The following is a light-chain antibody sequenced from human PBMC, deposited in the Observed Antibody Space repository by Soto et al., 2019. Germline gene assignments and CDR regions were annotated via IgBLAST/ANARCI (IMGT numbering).Light chain of an antibody. Sequence: DIQMVQSPSSVSAYVGDRFTIPCGPSQGISSWLAWYQKTPGKAPKLXXYAASSLQSGVPSRFSGSGSGTDFTLPISSLQPEDFATYYGQQANSFPSITFGQGTRLEI. CDR1: QGISSW. J-gene: IGKJ5*01. CDR2: AAS. V-gene: IGKV1-12*02. CDR3: QQANSFPSIT.